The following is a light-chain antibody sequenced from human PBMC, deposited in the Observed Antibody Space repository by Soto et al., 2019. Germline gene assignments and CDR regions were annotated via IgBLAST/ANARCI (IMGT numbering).Light chain of an antibody. Sequence: IVLPPYSGTPSLSSGERATLSCRASQSVSSSYLAWYQQKPGQAPRLLIYGASSRATGIPDRFSGSGSGTDFTLTISRLEPEDFAVYYCQQYGSSLPWTFGQGTK. CDR1: QSVSSSY. CDR2: GAS. V-gene: IGKV3-20*01. J-gene: IGKJ1*01. CDR3: QQYGSSLPWT.